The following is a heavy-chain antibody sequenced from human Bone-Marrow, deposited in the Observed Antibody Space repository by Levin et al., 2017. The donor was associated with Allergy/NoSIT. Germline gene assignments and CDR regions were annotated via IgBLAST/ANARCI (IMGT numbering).Heavy chain of an antibody. Sequence: SETLSLTCTVSGGSISSYNWIWIRQPAGKGLECIGRIYTSGSTNYNPSLKSRVTMSVDTPNNQFSLKLSSVTAADTAVYYCARSPTRYCSGGSCYSVGDNFYFDLWGRGTLVTVSS. D-gene: IGHD2-15*01. CDR3: ARSPTRYCSGGSCYSVGDNFYFDL. CDR2: IYTSGST. V-gene: IGHV4-4*07. J-gene: IGHJ2*01. CDR1: GGSISSYN.